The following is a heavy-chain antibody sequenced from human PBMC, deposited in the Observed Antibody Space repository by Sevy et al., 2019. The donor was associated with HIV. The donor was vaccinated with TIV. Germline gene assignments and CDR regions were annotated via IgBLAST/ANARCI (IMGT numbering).Heavy chain of an antibody. J-gene: IGHJ4*02. CDR3: ARDLPPSATTVAHFDY. V-gene: IGHV3-48*03. CDR2: ITNSASSI. Sequence: GGSLRLSCTASGFTFSSYEMNWVRQAPGKGLEWVSYITNSASSIYYSDSVRGRFTVSRDNAKNSLYLQMKSLRAEDTAVYYGARDLPPSATTVAHFDYWGRGTLVTVSS. D-gene: IGHD4-17*01. CDR1: GFTFSSYE.